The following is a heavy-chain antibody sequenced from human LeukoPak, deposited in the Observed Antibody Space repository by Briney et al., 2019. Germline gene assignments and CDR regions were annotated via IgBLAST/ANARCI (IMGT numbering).Heavy chain of an antibody. J-gene: IGHJ6*03. CDR1: GGSISSYY. CDR3: ARLGLDYYYYYMDV. Sequence: SETLSLTCTFSGGSISSYYWSWIRQPPGKGLEWIGYIYYSGSTNYNPSLKSRVTISVDTSKNQFSLKLSSVTAADTAVYYCARLGLDYYYYYMDVWGKGTTVTVSS. CDR2: IYYSGST. D-gene: IGHD3/OR15-3a*01. V-gene: IGHV4-59*01.